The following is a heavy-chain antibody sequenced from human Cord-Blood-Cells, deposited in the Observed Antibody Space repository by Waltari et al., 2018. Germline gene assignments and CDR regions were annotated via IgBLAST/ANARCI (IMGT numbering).Heavy chain of an antibody. CDR3: ARVLKPVVTAIDY. CDR1: GYTFTGYY. D-gene: IGHD2-21*02. CDR2: INPNSGGT. J-gene: IGHJ4*02. V-gene: IGHV1-2*02. Sequence: QVQLVQSGAEVKKPGASVKVSCKASGYTFTGYYMHWVRQAPGQGLEWMVWINPNSGGTNYAQKFQGRVTRTRDTSISTAYMELSRLRSDDTAVYYCARVLKPVVTAIDYWGQGTLVTVSS.